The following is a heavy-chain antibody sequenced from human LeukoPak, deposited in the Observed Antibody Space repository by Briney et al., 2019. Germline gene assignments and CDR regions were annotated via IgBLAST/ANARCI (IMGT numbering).Heavy chain of an antibody. J-gene: IGHJ4*02. Sequence: ASVKVSCKASGYTFTSYGISWVRQAPGQGLEWMGWISAYNGNTNYAQKLQGRVTMTTDTSTSTAYMELRSLRSDDTAVYYCARDRTPYLSSSSALYYFDYWGQGTLVTVSS. CDR3: ARDRTPYLSSSSALYYFDY. CDR1: GYTFTSYG. V-gene: IGHV1-18*01. D-gene: IGHD6-6*01. CDR2: ISAYNGNT.